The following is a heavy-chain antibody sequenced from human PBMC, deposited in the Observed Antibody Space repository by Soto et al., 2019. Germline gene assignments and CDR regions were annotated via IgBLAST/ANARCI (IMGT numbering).Heavy chain of an antibody. D-gene: IGHD4-17*01. CDR3: TPDRAYGDPGY. CDR1: GFTFSNAW. Sequence: EVQLVESGGGLVKPGGSLSLSCAASGFTFSNAWMSWVRQAPGKGLEWVGRIKSKTDGGTTDYAAPVKVRFTISRENSNNTLYLQMNSLKTEDTAVYYCTPDRAYGDPGYWGQGTLVTVSS. V-gene: IGHV3-15*01. CDR2: IKSKTDGGTT. J-gene: IGHJ4*02.